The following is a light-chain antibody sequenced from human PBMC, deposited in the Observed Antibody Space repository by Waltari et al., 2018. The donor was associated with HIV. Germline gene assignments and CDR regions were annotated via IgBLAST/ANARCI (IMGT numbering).Light chain of an antibody. CDR1: ISDVGGYDS. J-gene: IGLJ3*02. CDR2: EVI. Sequence: QSALTQPRSVSGSPGQSVTIPCTGTISDVGGYDSVSWYLQHPGKVPKLIIYEVIKRPSGVPDRFSGSKSGNTASLTISGLQTEDEADYFCCSYAGTYTYVLFGGGTKLTVL. CDR3: CSYAGTYTYVL. V-gene: IGLV2-11*01.